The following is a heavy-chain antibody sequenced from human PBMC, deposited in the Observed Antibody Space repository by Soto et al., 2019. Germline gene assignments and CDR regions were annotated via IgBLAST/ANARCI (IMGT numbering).Heavy chain of an antibody. CDR3: TTAKLWFGDE. Sequence: EVQLVESGGGLVKPGGSLRLSCAASGFTFSNAWMSWVRQAPGKGLEWVGRIKSKTDGGTTDYAAPVKGRITISRGDSKNTLYLQMNSLKPEDTAVYYCTTAKLWFGDEWGQGTLVTVSS. V-gene: IGHV3-15*01. CDR1: GFTFSNAW. J-gene: IGHJ4*02. CDR2: IKSKTDGGTT. D-gene: IGHD3-10*01.